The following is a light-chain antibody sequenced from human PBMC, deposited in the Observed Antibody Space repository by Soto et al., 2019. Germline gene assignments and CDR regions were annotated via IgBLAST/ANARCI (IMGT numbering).Light chain of an antibody. J-gene: IGKJ1*01. Sequence: EIVLTQSPGTLSLSPGERATLSCRSSHSVSSNYLAWYQQKPGQAPRLLIYDVSSRATGIPDRFSGSGSGTDFTLTISRLEPVDFAVYYCQHYGSSPTFGQGTKVEIK. CDR2: DVS. CDR1: HSVSSNY. CDR3: QHYGSSPT. V-gene: IGKV3-20*01.